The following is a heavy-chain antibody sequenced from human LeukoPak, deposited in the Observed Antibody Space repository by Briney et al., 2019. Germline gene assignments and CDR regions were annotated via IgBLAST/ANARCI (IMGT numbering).Heavy chain of an antibody. CDR3: ARLTPCGGHSVRH. CDR1: GGSFSGYY. CDR2: IKHRCRS. D-gene: IGHD4-23*01. V-gene: IGHV4-34*01. J-gene: IGHJ4*02. Sequence: SQTLSLICAVYGGSFSGYYWGWISHPPGKWLEWIGEIKHRCRSNCNPSLKSRVTISVVASKNQCSLKLGSLTAAGTAVYYCARLTPCGGHSVRHWGQGTLVTVSA.